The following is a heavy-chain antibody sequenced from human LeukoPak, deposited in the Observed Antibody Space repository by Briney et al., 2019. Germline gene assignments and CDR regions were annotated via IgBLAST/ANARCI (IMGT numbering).Heavy chain of an antibody. CDR2: ISSSGSTI. J-gene: IGHJ3*02. V-gene: IGHV3-48*03. D-gene: IGHD3-22*01. CDR3: ARGENMIAHAFDI. CDR1: GFTFSSYE. Sequence: PGGSLRLSCAASGFTFSSYEMNWVRQAPGKGLEWVSYISSSGSTIYYADSVKGRFTISRDNAKNSLYLQMNSLRAEDTAAYYCARGENMIAHAFDIWGQGTMVTVSS.